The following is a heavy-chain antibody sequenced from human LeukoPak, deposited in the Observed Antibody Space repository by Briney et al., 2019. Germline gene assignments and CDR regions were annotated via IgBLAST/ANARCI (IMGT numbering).Heavy chain of an antibody. CDR2: IYTSGST. J-gene: IGHJ5*02. CDR1: GGSISSYY. D-gene: IGHD3-3*01. Sequence: PSETLSLTCTVSGGSISSYYWSWIRQPAGKGLEWIGRIYTSGSTNYNPSLKSRVTMSVDTSKNQFSLKLSSVTAADTAVYYCARDDFWSGYYERFGPWGQGTLVTVSS. V-gene: IGHV4-4*07. CDR3: ARDDFWSGYYERFGP.